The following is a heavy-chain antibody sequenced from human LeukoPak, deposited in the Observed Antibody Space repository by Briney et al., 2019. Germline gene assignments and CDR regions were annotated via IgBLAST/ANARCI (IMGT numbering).Heavy chain of an antibody. CDR3: AKDQGLRYFDWLYDY. J-gene: IGHJ4*02. V-gene: IGHV3-23*01. D-gene: IGHD3-9*01. Sequence: PGGSLRLSCAASGFTFSSYAVSWVRQAPGKGLEWVSAISGSGGSTYYADSVKGRFTISRDNSKNTLYLQMNSLRAEDTAVYYCAKDQGLRYFDWLYDYWGQGTLVTVSS. CDR2: ISGSGGST. CDR1: GFTFSSYA.